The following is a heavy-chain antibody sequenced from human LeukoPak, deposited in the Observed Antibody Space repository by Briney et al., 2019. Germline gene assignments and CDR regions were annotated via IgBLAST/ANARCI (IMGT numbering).Heavy chain of an antibody. D-gene: IGHD5-24*01. CDR1: GFTFMNCE. Sequence: PGGSLRLSCAASGFTFMNCEMNWVRQAPGKGLEWISYTTNSGGSKYAASVRGRFSISRDNAKNSLFLLMTDLRDEDTAIYYCARELMATWGDALDLWGQGTRVSVS. CDR2: TTNSGGS. J-gene: IGHJ3*01. V-gene: IGHV3-48*03. CDR3: ARELMATWGDALDL.